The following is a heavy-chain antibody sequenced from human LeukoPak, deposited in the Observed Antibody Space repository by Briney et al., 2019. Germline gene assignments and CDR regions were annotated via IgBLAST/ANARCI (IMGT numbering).Heavy chain of an antibody. J-gene: IGHJ6*02. V-gene: IGHV3-53*01. CDR2: IYSGGST. CDR3: ARARGYSGYEAKFYYYGMDV. D-gene: IGHD5-12*01. CDR1: GFTVSSNY. Sequence: GGSLRLSCAASGFTVSSNYMSWVRQAPGKGLEWVSVIYSGGSTYYADSVKGRFTISRDDSKNTLYLQMNSLRAEDTAVYYCARARGYSGYEAKFYYYGMDVWGQGTTVTVSS.